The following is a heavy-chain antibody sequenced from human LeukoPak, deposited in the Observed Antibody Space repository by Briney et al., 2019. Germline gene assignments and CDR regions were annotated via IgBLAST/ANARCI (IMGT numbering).Heavy chain of an antibody. V-gene: IGHV4-34*01. CDR1: GGSFSGYY. CDR3: ARQTGAEGFDY. CDR2: INHSGST. J-gene: IGHJ4*02. D-gene: IGHD1-14*01. Sequence: ETSETLSLTCAVYGGSFSGYYWSWIRQPPGKGLEWIGEINHSGSTNYNPSLKSRVTISVDTSKNQFSLKLSSVTAADTAVYYCARQTGAEGFDYWGQGTLVTVSS.